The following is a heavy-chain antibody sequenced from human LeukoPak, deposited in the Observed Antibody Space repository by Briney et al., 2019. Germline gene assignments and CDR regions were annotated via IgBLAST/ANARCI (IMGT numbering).Heavy chain of an antibody. J-gene: IGHJ4*02. CDR3: ARHGDYVDS. V-gene: IGHV4-39*01. D-gene: IGHD4-17*01. Sequence: PSETLSLTCTVSGGSISSSDFYWGWIRQPPGKGLEWIGTVYHSGSTYYNSSLQSRVTISVDTSKNQFFLKLTSMIATDTAIYYCARHGDYVDSWGQGTLVTVSS. CDR1: GGSISSSDFY. CDR2: VYHSGST.